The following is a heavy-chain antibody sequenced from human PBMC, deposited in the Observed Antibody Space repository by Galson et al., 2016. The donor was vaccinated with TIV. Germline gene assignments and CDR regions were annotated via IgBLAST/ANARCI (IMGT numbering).Heavy chain of an antibody. Sequence: SVKVSCKASGYTFTDYYIHWLRQAPGQGPQWMGWINPNSGGTNFAQRFQGRVAMTRDTSISTAYMDLSRLTSDDTAVYYCARGVGVRPNYSDSGPYPYNYFDPWGQGTLVTVSS. CDR1: GYTFTDYY. CDR3: ARGVGVRPNYSDSGPYPYNYFDP. D-gene: IGHD3-22*01. J-gene: IGHJ5*02. V-gene: IGHV1-2*02. CDR2: INPNSGGT.